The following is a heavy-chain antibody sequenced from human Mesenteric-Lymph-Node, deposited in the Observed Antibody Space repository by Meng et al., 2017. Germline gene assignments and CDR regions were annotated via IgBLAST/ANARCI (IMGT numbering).Heavy chain of an antibody. CDR1: GFTFSSYA. Sequence: GESLKISCAASGFTFSSYAMHWVRQAPGKGLEWVAVISYDGSNKYYADSVKGRFTISRDNSKNTLYLQMNSLRAEDTAVYYCASSYYDSSAQGAFDIWGQGTMVTVSS. CDR3: ASSYYDSSAQGAFDI. D-gene: IGHD3-22*01. V-gene: IGHV3-30*01. CDR2: ISYDGSNK. J-gene: IGHJ3*02.